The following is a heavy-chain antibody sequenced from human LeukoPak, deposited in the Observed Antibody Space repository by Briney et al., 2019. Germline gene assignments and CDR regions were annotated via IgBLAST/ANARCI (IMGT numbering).Heavy chain of an antibody. J-gene: IGHJ5*02. CDR2: IYYSGST. CDR3: AREVAYCGGDCYAFDP. Sequence: SETLSLTCTGSGGSISSYYWSWIRQPPGKGLEWIEYIYYSGSTNYNPSLKSRVTISVDTSKNQFSLKLSSVTAADTAVYYCAREVAYCGGDCYAFDPWGQGTLVTVSS. CDR1: GGSISSYY. D-gene: IGHD2-21*02. V-gene: IGHV4-59*01.